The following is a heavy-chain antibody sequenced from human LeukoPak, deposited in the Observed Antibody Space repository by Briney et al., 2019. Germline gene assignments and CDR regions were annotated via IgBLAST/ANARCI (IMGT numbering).Heavy chain of an antibody. J-gene: IGHJ5*02. V-gene: IGHV3-7*03. CDR3: VRDSYTREWHEIDSDL. D-gene: IGHD2-2*01. CDR1: GFSISNYW. CDR2: IRQDGSDK. Sequence: PGGSLRLSCIASGFSISNYWMTWVRQAPGKGLEWVADIRQDGSDKFYVDSVKGRFSISRDNAKNSLYLQMNTLRGEDTAVYRCVRDSYTREWHEIDSDLWGQGTPVTVSS.